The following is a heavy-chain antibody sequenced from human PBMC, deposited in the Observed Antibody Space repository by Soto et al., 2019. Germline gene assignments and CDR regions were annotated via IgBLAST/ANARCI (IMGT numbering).Heavy chain of an antibody. Sequence: QVQLQESGPGLVKPSETLSLTCTVSGDSISGYYWNWIRQPPGKGLEWIGSIYYKGSTNYNPSLKSRISISQDTSKNQFSLNLSSVAATDTAIYYCARRVAAAGNRGYFDLWCRGTLMTVSS. CDR3: ARRVAAAGNRGYFDL. CDR2: IYYKGST. V-gene: IGHV4-59*08. CDR1: GDSISGYY. D-gene: IGHD6-13*01. J-gene: IGHJ2*01.